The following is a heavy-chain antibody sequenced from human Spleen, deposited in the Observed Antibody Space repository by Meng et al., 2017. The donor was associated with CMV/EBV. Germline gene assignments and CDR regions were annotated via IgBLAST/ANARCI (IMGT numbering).Heavy chain of an antibody. CDR3: AKGGAYCSGGRCYPFDY. CDR1: GFTFSSYS. D-gene: IGHD2-15*01. Sequence: GESLKISCAASGFTFSSYSMNWVRQAPGKGLEWVSSISSSSSYIFYADSVKGRFTISRDNSKNTLYLQMNSLRAEDTAVYYCAKGGAYCSGGRCYPFDYWGQGTLVTVSS. V-gene: IGHV3-21*01. CDR2: ISSSSSYI. J-gene: IGHJ4*02.